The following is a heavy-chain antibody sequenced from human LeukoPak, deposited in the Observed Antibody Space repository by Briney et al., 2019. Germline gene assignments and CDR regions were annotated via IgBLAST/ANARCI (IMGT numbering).Heavy chain of an antibody. CDR2: INWNGGST. V-gene: IGHV3-20*04. Sequence: GGSLRLSCAASGFTFDDYGMSWVRQAPGKGLEWVSGINWNGGSTGYADSVKGRFTISRDNAKNSLYLQMNSLRAEDTAVYYCAGTSGMGYYYYMDVWGKGTTVTVSS. CDR3: AGTSGMGYYYYMDV. CDR1: GFTFDDYG. D-gene: IGHD6-13*01. J-gene: IGHJ6*03.